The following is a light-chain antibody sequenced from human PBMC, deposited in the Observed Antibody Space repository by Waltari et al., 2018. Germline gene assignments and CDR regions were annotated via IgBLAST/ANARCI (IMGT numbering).Light chain of an antibody. V-gene: IGKV1-39*01. Sequence: ARVTITCRPSQSTSNRLNWYQQKPGKVPKVLIYAASNLQSGVPSRFSGSGSGTEFTLTISSLQPEDSATYYCQQSSSWAFGQGTKVEIK. CDR2: AAS. J-gene: IGKJ1*01. CDR3: QQSSSWA. CDR1: QSTSNR.